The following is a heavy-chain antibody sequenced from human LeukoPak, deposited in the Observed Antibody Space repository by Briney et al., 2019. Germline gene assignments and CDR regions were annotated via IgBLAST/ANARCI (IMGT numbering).Heavy chain of an antibody. Sequence: ASVKVSCKASGYTFTSYYMHWVRQAPGQGLEWMGIINPRGGSTSYAQKFQGRVTMTRDTSTSTVYMELSSLRSEDTAVYYCARESCSGGSCWSPGSLNWFDPWGQGTLVTVSS. CDR2: INPRGGST. CDR1: GYTFTSYY. J-gene: IGHJ5*02. V-gene: IGHV1-46*01. D-gene: IGHD2-15*01. CDR3: ARESCSGGSCWSPGSLNWFDP.